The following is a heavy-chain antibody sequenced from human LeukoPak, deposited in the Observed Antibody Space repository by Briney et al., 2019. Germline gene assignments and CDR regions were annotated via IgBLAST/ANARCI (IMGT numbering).Heavy chain of an antibody. CDR2: ISGSYGST. CDR3: AKGDGDYVFWDY. Sequence: GGSLRLSCAASGFTFSSYAMSWVRRAPGKGLEWVSSISGSYGSTYYADSVKGRFTISRDNSKLTLYLQMNSLRAEDTAVYYCAKGDGDYVFWDYWGQGTLVTVSS. V-gene: IGHV3-23*01. CDR1: GFTFSSYA. J-gene: IGHJ4*02. D-gene: IGHD4-17*01.